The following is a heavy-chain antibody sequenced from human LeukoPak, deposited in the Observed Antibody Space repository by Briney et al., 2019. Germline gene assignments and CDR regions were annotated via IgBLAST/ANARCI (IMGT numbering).Heavy chain of an antibody. CDR3: AGEVRPDGSARGYYFDY. J-gene: IGHJ4*02. Sequence: SETLSLTCTVSGGSISSADYYWSWIRQPPGKGLEWIGYIYHSGNTYYNPSLKSRVTISVDTSKNQFSLKLSSVTAADTAVYYWAGEVRPDGSARGYYFDYWGQGTLVTVSS. V-gene: IGHV4-30-4*01. CDR1: GGSISSADYY. D-gene: IGHD3-10*01. CDR2: IYHSGNT.